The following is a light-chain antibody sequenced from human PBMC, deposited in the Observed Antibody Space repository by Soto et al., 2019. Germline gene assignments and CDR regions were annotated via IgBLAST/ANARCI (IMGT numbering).Light chain of an antibody. J-gene: IGKJ2*01. CDR3: QQSHGIPYT. CDR2: AAS. Sequence: DLQMTQSPSSLSASVGDRVTITCRASQTISSYLNWCQQKPRKAPKLLIYAASSLQSGVPSRFSGSGSGTDFTLTISSLQPEDFATYYCQQSHGIPYTFGQGTKLEIK. CDR1: QTISSY. V-gene: IGKV1-39*01.